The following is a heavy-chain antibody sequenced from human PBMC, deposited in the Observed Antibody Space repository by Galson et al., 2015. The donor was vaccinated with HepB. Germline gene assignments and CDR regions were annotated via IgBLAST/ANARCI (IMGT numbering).Heavy chain of an antibody. CDR2: TYYRSKWYN. D-gene: IGHD3-22*01. V-gene: IGHV6-1*01. Sequence: CAISGDSVSSNSAAWNWIRQSPSRGLEWLGRTYYRSKWYNDYAVSVESRITINPDTSKNQFSLQLNSVTPEDTAVYYCARDRAHYYDSSGYYYNRFDPWGQGTLVTVSS. J-gene: IGHJ5*02. CDR3: ARDRAHYYDSSGYYYNRFDP. CDR1: GDSVSSNSAA.